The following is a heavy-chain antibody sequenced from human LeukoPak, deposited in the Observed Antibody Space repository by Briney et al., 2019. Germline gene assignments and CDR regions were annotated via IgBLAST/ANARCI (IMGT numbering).Heavy chain of an antibody. Sequence: SETLSLTCAVYGGSFSGYYWSWIRQPPGKGLEWIGEINHCGSTNYNPSLKSRVTISVDTSKNQFSLKLSSVTAADTAVYYCARVDTSYDYVWGSYRYWWFDPWGQGTLVTVSS. CDR3: ARVDTSYDYVWGSYRYWWFDP. V-gene: IGHV4-34*01. D-gene: IGHD3-16*02. CDR1: GGSFSGYY. CDR2: INHCGST. J-gene: IGHJ5*02.